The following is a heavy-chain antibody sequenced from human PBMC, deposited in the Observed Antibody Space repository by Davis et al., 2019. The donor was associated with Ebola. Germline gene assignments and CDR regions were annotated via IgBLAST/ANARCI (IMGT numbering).Heavy chain of an antibody. D-gene: IGHD3-10*01. CDR1: GGSINSPDYY. Sequence: SETLSLTCTVSGGSINSPDYYWAWIRQSPGQGLEWIGSIYYSGGTYYNPSLQSRVTLSVDTSMNEFSLELSSVTAADTAVYYCGRMVLSLIDTWGQGTLVTVSS. CDR2: IYYSGGT. CDR3: GRMVLSLIDT. J-gene: IGHJ5*02. V-gene: IGHV4-39*01.